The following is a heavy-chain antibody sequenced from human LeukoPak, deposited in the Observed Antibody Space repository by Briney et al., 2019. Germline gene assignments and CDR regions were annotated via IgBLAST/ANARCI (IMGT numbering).Heavy chain of an antibody. CDR1: GGSLSGYY. Sequence: PSETLSPTCAVYGGSLSGYYWSWIRQPPGKGLEWIGEIHPSGNTYYNPSLMSRVTISVDTSNNQFSLKLSSVTAADTAVYYCSRGSDTYKSGVDWGQGTLVTVSS. V-gene: IGHV4-34*01. CDR3: SRGSDTYKSGVD. J-gene: IGHJ4*02. D-gene: IGHD1-26*01. CDR2: IHPSGNT.